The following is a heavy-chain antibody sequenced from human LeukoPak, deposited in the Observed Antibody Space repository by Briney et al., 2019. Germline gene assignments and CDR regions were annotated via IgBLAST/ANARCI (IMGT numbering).Heavy chain of an antibody. CDR3: ARRRSGSYSDY. Sequence: GESLKISCKDSGYSFASYWIGWVRQMPGKGLEWMGIIYPGDSNARYSPSFQGQVTISADKSISTAYLQWSSLKASDTAMYYCARRRSGSYSDYWGQGTLVTVSS. CDR2: IYPGDSNA. D-gene: IGHD3-10*01. J-gene: IGHJ4*02. CDR1: GYSFASYW. V-gene: IGHV5-51*01.